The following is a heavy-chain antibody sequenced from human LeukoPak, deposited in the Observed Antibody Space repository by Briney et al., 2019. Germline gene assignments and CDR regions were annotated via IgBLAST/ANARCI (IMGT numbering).Heavy chain of an antibody. CDR2: INPKSDGT. J-gene: IGHJ4*02. CDR3: GRRAKFCSAASCYPPFDY. Sequence: ASVTVSCKASGYTFSDHYMHWVRQAPGQGHEWMGWINPKSDGTNFAQEFLDRVSMTRDTSISTAYMELSRLRSDDTAVYYCGRRAKFCSAASCYPPFDYWRQGTLLSDSS. D-gene: IGHD2-15*01. CDR1: GYTFSDHY. V-gene: IGHV1-2*02.